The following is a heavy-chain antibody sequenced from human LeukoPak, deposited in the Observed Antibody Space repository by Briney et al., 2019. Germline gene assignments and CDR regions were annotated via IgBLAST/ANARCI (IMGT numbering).Heavy chain of an antibody. CDR3: ANIAAAGRGIDC. D-gene: IGHD6-13*01. CDR1: GFTFSSYW. Sequence: GGSLRLSCAASGFTFSSYWMSWVRQAPGKGLEWVANIKQDGSEKYYVGSVKGRFTISRDDAKNSLYLQMNSLRAEDTAVYYCANIAAAGRGIDCWGQGTLVTVSS. V-gene: IGHV3-7*02. J-gene: IGHJ4*02. CDR2: IKQDGSEK.